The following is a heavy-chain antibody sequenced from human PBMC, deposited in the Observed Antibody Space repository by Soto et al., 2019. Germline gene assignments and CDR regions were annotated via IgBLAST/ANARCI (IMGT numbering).Heavy chain of an antibody. CDR2: IIPIFGTA. D-gene: IGHD3-22*01. J-gene: IGHJ4*02. CDR3: AGDPYYYDSSGFLIPGVADY. CDR1: GGTFGSYA. V-gene: IGHV1-69*13. Sequence: ASVKVSCKASGGTFGSYAISWVRQAPGQGLEWMGGIIPIFGTANYAQKFQGRVTITADESTSTAYMELSSLRSEDTAVYYCAGDPYYYDSSGFLIPGVADYWGQGTLVTVSS.